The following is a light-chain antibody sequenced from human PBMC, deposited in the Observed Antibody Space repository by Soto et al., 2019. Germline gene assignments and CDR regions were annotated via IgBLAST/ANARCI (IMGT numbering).Light chain of an antibody. CDR2: AAS. J-gene: IGKJ5*01. CDR1: QSISNY. V-gene: IGKV1-39*01. Sequence: DIQMTQSPSSLSASVGYRVTITFRASQSISNYLNWYQQRPGRAPKVLLFAASSLQSGVPSRFSGSGSGTDFTLTISSLQPEDFATYYCQQSYDTPRLTFGQGTRLEIK. CDR3: QQSYDTPRLT.